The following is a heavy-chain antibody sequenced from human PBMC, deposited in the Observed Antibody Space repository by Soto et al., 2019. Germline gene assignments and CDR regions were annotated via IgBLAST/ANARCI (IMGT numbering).Heavy chain of an antibody. Sequence: GGSLRLSCAASGFTLSYYAMSWVRQAPGKGLEWVSTISGSSSSTYYADSVKGRFTISRDNSKNTLYLQMNSLRAEDTAVYYCATYSSLDYWGQGTLVTVS. CDR2: ISGSSSST. V-gene: IGHV3-23*01. CDR3: ATYSSLDY. J-gene: IGHJ4*02. CDR1: GFTLSYYA. D-gene: IGHD6-13*01.